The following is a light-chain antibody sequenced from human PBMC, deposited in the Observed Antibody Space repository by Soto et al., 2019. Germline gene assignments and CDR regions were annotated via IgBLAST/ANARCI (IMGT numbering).Light chain of an antibody. Sequence: QSVLTQSASVSGSHGQSITISCTGSSRDVGNYNLVSWYQQHPGKAPKLMIYEVSKRPSGVANRFSGSKSGNTASLTISGLQAEDEADYYCCSYAGSSTYVVFGGGTQLTVL. CDR3: CSYAGSSTYVV. CDR1: SRDVGNYNL. V-gene: IGLV2-23*02. CDR2: EVS. J-gene: IGLJ2*01.